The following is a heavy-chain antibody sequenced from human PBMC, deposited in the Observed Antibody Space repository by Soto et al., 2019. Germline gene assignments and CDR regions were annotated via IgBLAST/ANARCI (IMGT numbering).Heavy chain of an antibody. CDR1: GGSVSSGSYY. CDR3: ARDLRSSGRYFDY. V-gene: IGHV4-61*01. D-gene: IGHD6-6*01. Sequence: QVQLQESGPGLVKPSETLSLTCTVSGGSVSSGSYYWSWIRQPPGKGLEWIGSIYYSGSTNSNPSLKSRVTIPVDTSKHQFSLKLSSVTAADTAVYYCARDLRSSGRYFDYWGQGTLVTVSS. CDR2: IYYSGST. J-gene: IGHJ4*02.